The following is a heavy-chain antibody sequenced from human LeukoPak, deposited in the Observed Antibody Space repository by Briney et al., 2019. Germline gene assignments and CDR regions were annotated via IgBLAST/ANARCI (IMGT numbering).Heavy chain of an antibody. CDR3: ASGGSAYYDYVWGSYRYDWFDP. CDR2: INPNSGGT. CDR1: GYTFTSYY. J-gene: IGHJ5*02. D-gene: IGHD3-16*02. V-gene: IGHV1-2*02. Sequence: ASVKVSCKASGYTFTSYYMHWVRQAPGQGLEWMGIINPNSGGTNYAQKFQGRVTMTRDTSISTAYMELSRLRSDDTAVYYCASGGSAYYDYVWGSYRYDWFDPWGQGTLVTVSS.